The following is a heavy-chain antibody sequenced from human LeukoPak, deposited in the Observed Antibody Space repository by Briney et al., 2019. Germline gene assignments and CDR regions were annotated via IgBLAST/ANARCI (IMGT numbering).Heavy chain of an antibody. V-gene: IGHV3-48*02. CDR2: ISSSSSTI. CDR1: GFTFSSYS. D-gene: IGHD3-22*01. Sequence: PGGSLRLSCAASGFTFSSYSMNWVRQAPGKGLEWVSYISSSSSTIYYADSVKGRFTISRDNAKNSLYLQMNSLRDEDTAVYYXXXXXPSYYYDSSGPFDYWGQGTLVTVSS. J-gene: IGHJ4*02. CDR3: XXXXPSYYYDSSGPFDY.